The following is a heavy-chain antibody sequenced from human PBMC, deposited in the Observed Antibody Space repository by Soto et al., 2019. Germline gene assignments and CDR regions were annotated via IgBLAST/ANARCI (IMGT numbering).Heavy chain of an antibody. J-gene: IGHJ5*02. CDR3: ARGLLATKNYDFWSGYSYNWFDP. CDR1: GFTFSSYE. CDR2: ISSSGSTI. Sequence: GSLRLSCAASGFTFSSYEMNWVRQAPGKGLEWVSYISSSGSTIYYADSVKGRFTISRDNAKNSLYLQMNSLRAEDTAVYYCARGLLATKNYDFWSGYSYNWFDPWGQGTLVTVSS. D-gene: IGHD3-3*01. V-gene: IGHV3-48*03.